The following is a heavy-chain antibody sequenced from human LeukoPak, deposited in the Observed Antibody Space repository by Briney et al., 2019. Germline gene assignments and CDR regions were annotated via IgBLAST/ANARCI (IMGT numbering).Heavy chain of an antibody. CDR3: ARDSSGLSYFDY. Sequence: GGALRLSCAASGLTVSSNYISWVRQAPPRGLQWVAVIYSGGTTYYADSVKGRFTISRDNSKNPLYLQMSSVRAEDTAVYYCARDSSGLSYFDYWGQGTLVTVSS. J-gene: IGHJ4*02. V-gene: IGHV3-66*01. D-gene: IGHD3-22*01. CDR1: GLTVSSNY. CDR2: IYSGGTT.